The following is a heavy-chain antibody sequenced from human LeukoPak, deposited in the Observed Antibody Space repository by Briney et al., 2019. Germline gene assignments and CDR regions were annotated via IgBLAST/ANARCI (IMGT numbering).Heavy chain of an antibody. CDR3: AGEGAYCSSTSCNWFDP. Sequence: PSETLSLTCTVSGGSISSGSYYWSWIRQPAGKGLEWIGRICTSGSTNYNPSLKSRVTISVDTSKNQFSLKLSSVTAADTAVYYCAGEGAYCSSTSCNWFDPWGQGTLVTVSS. CDR2: ICTSGST. CDR1: GGSISSGSYY. J-gene: IGHJ5*02. V-gene: IGHV4-61*02. D-gene: IGHD2-2*01.